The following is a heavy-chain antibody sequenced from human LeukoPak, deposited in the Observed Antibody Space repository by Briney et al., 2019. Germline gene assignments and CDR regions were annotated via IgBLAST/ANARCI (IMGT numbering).Heavy chain of an antibody. Sequence: PGGSLRLSCAASGFAFSNYGMNWVRQAQGKGLEWVSHISRSSTTIYYADSVKGRFTISRDNAKNSLYLQMNSLRDEDTAVYYCVTAAVAGTVYWGQGTLVTVSS. V-gene: IGHV3-48*02. J-gene: IGHJ4*02. CDR1: GFAFSNYG. CDR3: VTAAVAGTVY. CDR2: ISRSSTTI. D-gene: IGHD6-19*01.